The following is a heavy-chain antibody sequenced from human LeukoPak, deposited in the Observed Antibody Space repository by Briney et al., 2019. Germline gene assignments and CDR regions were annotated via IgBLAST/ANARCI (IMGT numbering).Heavy chain of an antibody. CDR1: GFTFSSYA. D-gene: IGHD6-25*01. J-gene: IGHJ4*02. Sequence: GGSLRLSCAASGFTFSSYAMTWVRQAPGKGLEWVSTISDSGARTNYADSAKGRFTISRDNSMNMLYLQMNSLRADDTAVYYCASDYFLDYWGQGTLVTVSS. CDR3: ASDYFLDY. CDR2: ISDSGART. V-gene: IGHV3-23*01.